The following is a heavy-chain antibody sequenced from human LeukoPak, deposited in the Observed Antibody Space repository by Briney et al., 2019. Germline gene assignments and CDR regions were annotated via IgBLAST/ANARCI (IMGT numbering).Heavy chain of an antibody. CDR2: IYYSRST. V-gene: IGHV4-59*01. Sequence: SETLSLTCTVSGGSISSYYWSWIRQPPGKGLEWIGYIYYSRSTNYNPSLKSRVTISVDTSKNQFSLKLSSVTAADTAVYYCARDISSSWIFDYWGQGTLVTASS. D-gene: IGHD6-13*01. CDR1: GGSISSYY. J-gene: IGHJ4*02. CDR3: ARDISSSWIFDY.